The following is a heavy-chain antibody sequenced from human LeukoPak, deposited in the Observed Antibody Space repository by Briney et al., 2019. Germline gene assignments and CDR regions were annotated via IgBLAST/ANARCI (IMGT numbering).Heavy chain of an antibody. CDR2: ISYDGSNK. V-gene: IGHV3-30*18. CDR3: AKDLPLYDSSGYYGLDY. CDR1: GFTFSSYG. D-gene: IGHD3-22*01. J-gene: IGHJ4*02. Sequence: GRSLRLSCAASGFTFSSYGMHWVRQAPGKGLEWVAVISYDGSNKYYADSVKGRFTISRDNSKNTLYLQMNSLRAEDTAVYYCAKDLPLYDSSGYYGLDYWGQGTLVTVSS.